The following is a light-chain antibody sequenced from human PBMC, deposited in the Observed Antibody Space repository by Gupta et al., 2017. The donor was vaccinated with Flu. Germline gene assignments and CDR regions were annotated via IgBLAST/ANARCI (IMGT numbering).Light chain of an antibody. V-gene: IGKV3-20*01. J-gene: IGKJ2*01. CDR1: QSGSSRTY. Sequence: LSLSPGERATLSCRASQSGSSRTYLAWYQQKPGQAPRLLIYGASSRATGIPDRFSGSGSGTDXTLTISXREPEDFALYYCPHDGGSSMSTFGXATKMEIK. CDR2: GAS. CDR3: PHDGGSSMST.